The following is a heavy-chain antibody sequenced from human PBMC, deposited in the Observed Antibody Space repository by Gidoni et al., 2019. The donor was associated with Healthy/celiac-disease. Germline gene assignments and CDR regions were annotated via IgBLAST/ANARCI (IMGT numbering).Heavy chain of an antibody. Sequence: VQRVQSGAEVKKPGSSVKVSCKASGGTFSSYAISWVRQAPGQGLDWMGGIIPSFGTANYAQKFQGRVTITADNSTSTAYMELSSLSSADTAVYYCAACIRNYEAWGYWGQGTLVTVSS. V-gene: IGHV1-69*06. D-gene: IGHD4-4*01. CDR3: AACIRNYEAWGY. CDR2: IIPSFGTA. CDR1: GGTFSSYA. J-gene: IGHJ4*02.